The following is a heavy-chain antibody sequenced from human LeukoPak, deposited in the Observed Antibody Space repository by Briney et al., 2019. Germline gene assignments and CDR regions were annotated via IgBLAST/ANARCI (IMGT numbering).Heavy chain of an antibody. J-gene: IGHJ4*02. Sequence: PSETLSLTCGVFGGSISNTNWWTWVRQPPGKGLEWIGEVNLQGSTNYNPSLKSRVAISVDKSENHISLKLTSVTAADTAVYYCAREGGPYRPLDYSGQGTLVTVAS. CDR2: VNLQGST. V-gene: IGHV4-4*02. CDR1: GGSISNTNW. CDR3: AREGGPYRPLDY.